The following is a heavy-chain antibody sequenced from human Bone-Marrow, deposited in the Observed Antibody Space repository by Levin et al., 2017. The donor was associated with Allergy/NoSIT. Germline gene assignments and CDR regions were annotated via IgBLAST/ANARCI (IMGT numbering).Heavy chain of an antibody. Sequence: LSLTCAASGFTFSSYAMSWVRQAPGKGLEWVSSISGSGTITHYAESVKGRFTTSRDISKNMLYLQMNSLRAEDTAIYFCAKEGLAVAGYYFDSWGQGTLVTVSS. J-gene: IGHJ4*02. D-gene: IGHD6-19*01. CDR2: ISGSGTIT. CDR3: AKEGLAVAGYYFDS. V-gene: IGHV3-23*01. CDR1: GFTFSSYA.